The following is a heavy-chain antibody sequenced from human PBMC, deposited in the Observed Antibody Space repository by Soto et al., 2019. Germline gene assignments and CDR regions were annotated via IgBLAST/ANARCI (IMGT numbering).Heavy chain of an antibody. CDR3: AGGIAAPPLGY. J-gene: IGHJ4*02. D-gene: IGHD6-6*01. Sequence: QLQLQESGSGLVKPSQTLSLTCAVSGGSISSGGYSWSWIRQPPGKGLEWIGYIYHSGSTYYNPSLKTRFTISVARPKNQSSLKLSSVTPADTAVYYCAGGIAAPPLGYWGQGTLVTVSS. CDR2: IYHSGST. CDR1: GGSISSGGYS. V-gene: IGHV4-30-2*01.